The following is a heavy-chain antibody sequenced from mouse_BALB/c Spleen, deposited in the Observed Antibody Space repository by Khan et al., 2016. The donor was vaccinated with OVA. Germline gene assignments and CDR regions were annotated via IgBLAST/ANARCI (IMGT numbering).Heavy chain of an antibody. V-gene: IGHV1-7*01. CDR3: AKDRIDY. Sequence: VQLQQSGAELAKPGASVKMSCKASGYTFTSYWMHWIKQRPGQGLEWIGYINPTSGYTDYNQKFKDKATLTTDKSSSTAYMQLSSLTADDSAGCSCAKDRIDYWGQGTALTVSS. CDR1: GYTFTSYW. J-gene: IGHJ2*01. CDR2: INPTSGYT.